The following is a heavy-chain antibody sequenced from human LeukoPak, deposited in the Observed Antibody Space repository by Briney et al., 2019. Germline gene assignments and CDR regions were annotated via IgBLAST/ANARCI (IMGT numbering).Heavy chain of an antibody. CDR1: GFSVSARGMG. CDR2: MDSADDK. D-gene: IGHD6-13*01. CDR3: ARRVPIAAAGRYYFDY. V-gene: IGHV2-70*01. Sequence: PXQTLELTXTFSGFSVSARGMGGSWIGRPPGKALEWLALMDSADDKYYSTSLKTRLTISKDTSKNQVVLTMTNMDPVDTATYYCARRVPIAAAGRYYFDYWGQGTLVTVSS. J-gene: IGHJ4*02.